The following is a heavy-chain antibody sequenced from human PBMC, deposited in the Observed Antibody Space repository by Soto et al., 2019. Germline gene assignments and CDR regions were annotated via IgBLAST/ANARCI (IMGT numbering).Heavy chain of an antibody. CDR3: AKGEGH. CDR2: ISYDGSNK. CDR1: GFTFSSYG. V-gene: IGHV3-30*18. Sequence: GGSLRLSCAASGFTFSSYGMHWVRQAPGKGLEWVAVISYDGSNKYYADSVKGRFTIPRDNSKNTPYLQMNSLRAEDTAVYYCAKGEGHWGQGTLVTVSS. J-gene: IGHJ4*02.